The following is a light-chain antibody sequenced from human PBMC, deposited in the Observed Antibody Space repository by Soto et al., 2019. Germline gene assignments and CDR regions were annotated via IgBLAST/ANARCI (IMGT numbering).Light chain of an antibody. J-gene: IGLJ1*01. CDR1: SSNIGAGYD. Sequence: QSVLTQPPSVSGAPGQRVTISCTGSSSNIGAGYDVHWYQQLPGTAPKLLIYGNNNRPSGVPDRFSGSKSDTSASLAITGLQAEDEADYYCQPYDSSLSGYVFGTGTKVT. CDR3: QPYDSSLSGYV. V-gene: IGLV1-40*01. CDR2: GNN.